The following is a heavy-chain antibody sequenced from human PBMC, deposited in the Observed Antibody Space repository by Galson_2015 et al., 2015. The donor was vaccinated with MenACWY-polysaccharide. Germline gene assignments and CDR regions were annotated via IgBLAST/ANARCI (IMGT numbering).Heavy chain of an antibody. V-gene: IGHV3-30*04. J-gene: IGHJ4*02. CDR3: ARNPSRLDIAAASN. CDR2: ISSDEISK. D-gene: IGHD6-13*01. CDR1: GFTFSNFA. Sequence: SLRLSCAASGFTFSNFAMHWVRQAPGKGLEGVADISSDEISKHYIDAVKGRFSISRDNSKNTLYLQMNTLRPEDTAVYYCARNPSRLDIAAASNWGQGALVTVSS.